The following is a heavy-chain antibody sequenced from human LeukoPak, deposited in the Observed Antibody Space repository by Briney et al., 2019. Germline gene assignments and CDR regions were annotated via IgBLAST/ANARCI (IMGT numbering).Heavy chain of an antibody. CDR2: INHSGST. CDR3: ARGPTYYYGSGSYVPY. Sequence: PSEALSLTCAVYGGSFSGYYWSWLRQPPGKGLEWIGEINHSGSTNYNPSLKSRVTISVDTSKNQFSLKLSSVTAADTAVYYCARGPTYYYGSGSYVPYWGQGTLVTVSS. CDR1: GGSFSGYY. J-gene: IGHJ4*02. V-gene: IGHV4-34*01. D-gene: IGHD3-10*01.